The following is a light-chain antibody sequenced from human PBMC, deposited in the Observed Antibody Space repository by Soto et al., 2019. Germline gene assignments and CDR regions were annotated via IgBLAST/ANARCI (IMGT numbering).Light chain of an antibody. J-gene: IGLJ3*02. CDR2: EVT. CDR3: TSYVGNNIWV. V-gene: IGLV2-8*01. CDR1: SSDVGAYNY. Sequence: QSALTQPPSASGSPGQSVTISCTGTSSDVGAYNYVSWYQQYPGKAPKLMIYEVTKRPSGVPDRFSGSKSGNTASLTVSGLQADDAADYYCTSYVGNNIWVFGGGTKLTVL.